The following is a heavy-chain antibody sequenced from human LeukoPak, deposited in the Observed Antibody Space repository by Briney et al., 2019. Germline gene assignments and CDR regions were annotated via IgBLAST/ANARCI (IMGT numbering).Heavy chain of an antibody. CDR3: ARDPMYSSGWYPDY. D-gene: IGHD6-19*01. CDR2: IANSGGST. Sequence: GGSLRLSCAGSGFTFTTYAMSWVRQAPGKGLEWVSTIANSGGSTYYADSVKGRFTISRDNSKNTLYLQMNSLRAEDTAVYYCARDPMYSSGWYPDYWGQGTLVTVSS. CDR1: GFTFTTYA. V-gene: IGHV3-23*01. J-gene: IGHJ4*02.